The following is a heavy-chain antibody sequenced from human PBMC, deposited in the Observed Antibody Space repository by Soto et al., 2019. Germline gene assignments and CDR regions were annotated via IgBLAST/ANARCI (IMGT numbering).Heavy chain of an antibody. J-gene: IGHJ6*03. CDR1: GFTFSSYG. Sequence: GGSLRLSCAASGFTFSSYGMHWVRQAPGKGLEWVAVIWYDGSNKYYADSVKGRFTISRDNSKNTLYLQMNSLRAEDTAVYYCARTRWAATPLRYYYYYMDVWGKGTTVTVSS. CDR2: IWYDGSNK. V-gene: IGHV3-33*01. D-gene: IGHD2-15*01. CDR3: ARTRWAATPLRYYYYYMDV.